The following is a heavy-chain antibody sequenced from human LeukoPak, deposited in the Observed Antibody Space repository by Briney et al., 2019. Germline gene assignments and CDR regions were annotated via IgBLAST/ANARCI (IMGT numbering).Heavy chain of an antibody. CDR2: INPSGGST. D-gene: IGHD2-2*01. CDR3: ARGATPPRDIVVVPAAIAYYYYMDV. Sequence: ASVKVSCKASGYTFTGYYMHWVRQAPGQGLEWMGIINPSGGSTSYAQKFQGRVTMTRDTSTSTVYMELSSLRSEDTAVYYCARGATPPRDIVVVPAAIAYYYYMDVWGKGTTVTVSS. V-gene: IGHV1-46*01. CDR1: GYTFTGYY. J-gene: IGHJ6*03.